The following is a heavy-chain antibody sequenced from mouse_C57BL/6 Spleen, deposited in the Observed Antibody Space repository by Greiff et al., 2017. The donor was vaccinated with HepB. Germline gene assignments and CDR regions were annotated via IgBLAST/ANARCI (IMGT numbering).Heavy chain of an antibody. CDR1: GYTFTSYW. CDR2: IDPSDSYT. J-gene: IGHJ1*03. Sequence: QVQLQQPGAELVKPGASVKLSCKASGYTFTSYWMQWVKQRPGQGLEWIGGIDPSDSYTNYNQKFKGKATLTVDTSSSTAYMQLSSLTSEDSAVYYCARTNWDSNWYFDVWGTGTTVTVSS. V-gene: IGHV1-50*01. CDR3: ARTNWDSNWYFDV. D-gene: IGHD4-1*01.